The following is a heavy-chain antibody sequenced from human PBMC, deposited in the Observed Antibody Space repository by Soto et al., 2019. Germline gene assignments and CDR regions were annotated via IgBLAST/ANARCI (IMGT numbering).Heavy chain of an antibody. J-gene: IGHJ4*02. CDR3: ARGGGYDSFDF. Sequence: SETLSLTCSVSGVTISYGGYSWSWIRQPPGKGLEWLGYISHVETTYYNPSFQSRLSLSIDRTRNQFSLSLSSMTAADKAVYYCARGGGYDSFDFWGQGIQVTVSS. CDR2: ISHVETT. D-gene: IGHD3-3*01. V-gene: IGHV4-30-2*01. CDR1: GVTISYGGYS.